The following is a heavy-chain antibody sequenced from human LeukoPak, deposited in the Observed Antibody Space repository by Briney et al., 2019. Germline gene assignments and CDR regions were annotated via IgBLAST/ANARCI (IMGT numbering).Heavy chain of an antibody. CDR2: IMPLFGTA. CDR3: ARGLGVVDLDY. D-gene: IGHD2-15*01. V-gene: IGHV1-69*05. J-gene: IGHJ4*02. Sequence: SVKVSCKTSGGTFNNSAISWVRQAPGQGLEWLGGIMPLFGTAGYAQKFQGRVTITKDESTRTVYLELTSLTSDDTAVYYCARGLGVVDLDYWGQGTLVTVSS. CDR1: GGTFNNSA.